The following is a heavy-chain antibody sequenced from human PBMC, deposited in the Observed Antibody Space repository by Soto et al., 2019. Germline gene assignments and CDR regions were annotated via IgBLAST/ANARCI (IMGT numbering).Heavy chain of an antibody. J-gene: IGHJ4*02. CDR2: IYSDGST. D-gene: IGHD2-15*01. CDR3: AKDGYCNGGSCYLYYLDS. Sequence: GGSLRLSCAASGFIVSSNYMTWVRQAPGKGLEWVSAIYSDGSTYYVDSVKGRFTISRDNSKNTLYLQMNSLRAEDTAVYYCAKDGYCNGGSCYLYYLDSWGLGTPVTVSS. V-gene: IGHV3-53*01. CDR1: GFIVSSNY.